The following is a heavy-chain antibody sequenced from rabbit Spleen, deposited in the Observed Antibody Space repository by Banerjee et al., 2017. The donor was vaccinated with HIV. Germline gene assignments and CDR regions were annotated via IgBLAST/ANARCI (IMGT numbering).Heavy chain of an antibody. V-gene: IGHV1S7*01. CDR3: ARGGGL. Sequence: QLVESGGGLVTLGGSLKLSCKASGIDFSSYGITWVRQAPGKGLEWIAYIYPNYGSIDYASWVNGRFSISRENTQNTVSLQLNSLTAADTATYFCARGGGLWGQGTLVTVS. CDR1: GIDFSSYG. J-gene: IGHJ3*01. CDR2: IYPNYGSI.